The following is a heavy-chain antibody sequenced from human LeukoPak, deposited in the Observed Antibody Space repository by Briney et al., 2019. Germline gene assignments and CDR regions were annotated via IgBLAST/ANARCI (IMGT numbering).Heavy chain of an antibody. CDR3: ARAVAVAGQHFDY. J-gene: IGHJ4*02. CDR1: GDSVSSNSAT. D-gene: IGHD6-19*01. CDR2: TYYRSKWYI. Sequence: SQTLSLTCAISGDSVSSNSATWNWVRQSPSRGLEWLGRTYYRSKWYIDYAVSVRSRITFNPDTSKNQFSLQLNSVTPEDTAVYYCARAVAVAGQHFDYCGQGTLVTVSS. V-gene: IGHV6-1*01.